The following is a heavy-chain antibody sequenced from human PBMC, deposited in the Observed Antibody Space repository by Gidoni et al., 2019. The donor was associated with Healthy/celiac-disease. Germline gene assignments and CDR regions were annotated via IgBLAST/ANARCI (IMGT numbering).Heavy chain of an antibody. CDR3: ARAPRTKAAFDL. V-gene: IGHV3-30*01. Sequence: VKGRFTISRDNSKNTLYLQMNSLRAEDTAVYYCARAPRTKAAFDLWGQGTMVTVSS. J-gene: IGHJ3*01.